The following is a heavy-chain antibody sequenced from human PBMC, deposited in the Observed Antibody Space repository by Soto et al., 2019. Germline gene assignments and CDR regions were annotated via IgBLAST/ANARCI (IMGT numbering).Heavy chain of an antibody. D-gene: IGHD3-3*01. J-gene: IGHJ6*02. CDR1: GFTFSSYA. Sequence: PGGSLRLSCAASGFTFSSYAMHWVRQAPGKGLEWVAVISYDGSNKYYADSVKGRFTISRDNSKNTLYLQMNSLRAEDTAVYYCARDLYFWSGYFYYYGMDVWGQGTTVTVSS. CDR3: ARDLYFWSGYFYYYGMDV. V-gene: IGHV3-30-3*01. CDR2: ISYDGSNK.